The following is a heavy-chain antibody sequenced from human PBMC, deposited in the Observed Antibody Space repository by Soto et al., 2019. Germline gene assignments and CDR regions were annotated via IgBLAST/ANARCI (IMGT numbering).Heavy chain of an antibody. D-gene: IGHD3-16*01. CDR2: MYYNGNI. Sequence: SETLSLSCNVSGGSITNYYWTWVRQSPEKGLEWIGYMYYNGNINYNPSLKRRVTISIDTSKNHFSLTLKSVTAEDTDVYYCASGGNWFDPWGQGVQVTVS. V-gene: IGHV4-59*01. CDR1: GGSITNYY. J-gene: IGHJ5*02. CDR3: ASGGNWFDP.